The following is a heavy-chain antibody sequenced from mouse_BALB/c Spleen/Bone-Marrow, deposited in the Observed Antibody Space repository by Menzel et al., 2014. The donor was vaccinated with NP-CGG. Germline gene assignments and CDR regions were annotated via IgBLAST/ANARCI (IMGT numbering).Heavy chain of an antibody. D-gene: IGHD4-1*01. V-gene: IGHV1-15*01. CDR1: GYTFTDYE. CDR3: TRHWDYAKDY. CDR2: IDPETGGT. Sequence: LVESGAELVRPGASVTLSCKASGYTFTDYEMHWVKQTPVHGLEWIGAIDPETGGTAYNQKFKGKATLTADKSSSTAYMELRSLTAEDSAVYDCTRHWDYAKDYWGQGTSVTVSS. J-gene: IGHJ4*01.